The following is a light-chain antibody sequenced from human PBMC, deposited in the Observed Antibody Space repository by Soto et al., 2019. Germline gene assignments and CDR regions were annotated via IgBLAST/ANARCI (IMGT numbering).Light chain of an antibody. J-gene: IGLJ3*02. V-gene: IGLV1-40*01. CDR2: ENN. CDR1: RSDIGAGYD. CDR3: QSDDGSRWV. Sequence: QSVLTQPPSVSGAPGQRVTISCTGSRSDIGAGYDVHWYQQFPGTAPKLLIFENNNRPSGVPDRFSGSKSATSASLAITGLQGEDEADYYCQSDDGSRWVFGGGTKLTVL.